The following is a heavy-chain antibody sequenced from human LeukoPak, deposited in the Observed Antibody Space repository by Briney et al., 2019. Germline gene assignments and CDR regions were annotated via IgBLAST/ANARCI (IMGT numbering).Heavy chain of an antibody. D-gene: IGHD2-21*01. V-gene: IGHV3-30*03. CDR1: GITFSHHG. CDR3: VQGGQYTRAYSDAFGL. CDR2: IQYDGSIK. J-gene: IGHJ3*01. Sequence: GGSLRLSCAASGITFSHHGMDWVRQAPGKGLEGVAGIQYDGSIKFYLDSVKGRFTISRDNSKNTLDLQMNSLRFEDTAVYFCVQGGQYTRAYSDAFGLWGQGTMVTVSS.